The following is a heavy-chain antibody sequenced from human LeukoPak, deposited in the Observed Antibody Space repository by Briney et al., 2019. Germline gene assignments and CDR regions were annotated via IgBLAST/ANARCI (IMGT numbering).Heavy chain of an antibody. CDR3: ARDLKLSRYYDSSGYSHDAFDI. D-gene: IGHD3-22*01. CDR1: GYTFTGYY. CDR2: INPSGGST. Sequence: GASVKVSCKASGYTFTGYYMHWVRQAPGQGLEWMGIINPSGGSTSYAQKFQGRVTMTRDTSTSTVYMELSSLRSEDTAVYYCARDLKLSRYYDSSGYSHDAFDIWGQGTMVTVSS. J-gene: IGHJ3*02. V-gene: IGHV1-46*01.